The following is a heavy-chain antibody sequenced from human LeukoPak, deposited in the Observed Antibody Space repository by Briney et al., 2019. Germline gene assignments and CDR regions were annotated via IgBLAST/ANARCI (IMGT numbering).Heavy chain of an antibody. Sequence: SETLSLTCTVSGGSISSYYWSWIRQPPGKGLEWIGYIYYSGSTNYNPSLKSRVTISVDTSKNQFSLKLSSVTAADTAVYYCARVGSYSSSWYPPYYMDVWGKGTTVTVSS. D-gene: IGHD6-13*01. CDR2: IYYSGST. CDR1: GGSISSYY. V-gene: IGHV4-59*01. CDR3: ARVGSYSSSWYPPYYMDV. J-gene: IGHJ6*03.